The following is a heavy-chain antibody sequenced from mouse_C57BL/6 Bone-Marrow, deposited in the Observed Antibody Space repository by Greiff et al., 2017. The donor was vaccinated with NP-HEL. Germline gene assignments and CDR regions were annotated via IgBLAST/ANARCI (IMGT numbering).Heavy chain of an antibody. CDR3: ARHGIVTTYYAMDY. D-gene: IGHD2-5*01. CDR1: GFTFSDYY. J-gene: IGHJ4*01. Sequence: EVKLVESGGGLVQPGGSLKLSCAASGFTFSDYYMYWVRQTPEKRLEWVAYISNGGGSTYYPDTVKGRFTISRDNAKNTLYLQMSRLKSEDTAMYYCARHGIVTTYYAMDYWGQGTSVTVSS. CDR2: ISNGGGST. V-gene: IGHV5-12*01.